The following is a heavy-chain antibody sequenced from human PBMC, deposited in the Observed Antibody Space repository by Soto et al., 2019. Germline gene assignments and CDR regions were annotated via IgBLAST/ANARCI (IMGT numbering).Heavy chain of an antibody. CDR2: FDPEDGET. CDR1: GYTLTELS. V-gene: IGHV1-24*01. CDR3: ATNTMVYFFGMDV. Sequence: QVQLVQSGAEVKKPGASVKVSCKVSGYTLTELSMHWVRQALGKGLEWMGGFDPEDGETIYAQKIQGRVTMTEDTSTDPAYMELSSLRSEDPAVYYCATNTMVYFFGMDVWGQGTTVTVSS. J-gene: IGHJ6*02. D-gene: IGHD3-10*01.